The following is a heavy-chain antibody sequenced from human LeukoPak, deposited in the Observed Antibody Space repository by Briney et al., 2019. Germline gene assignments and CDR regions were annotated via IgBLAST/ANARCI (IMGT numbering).Heavy chain of an antibody. CDR2: IYYSGST. CDR1: GGSISSHC. J-gene: IGHJ6*03. D-gene: IGHD5-24*01. CDR3: ARDQVEMATIGYYYYYMDV. V-gene: IGHV4-59*11. Sequence: PSETLSLTCTVSGGSISSHCWSWVRQPPGKGLEWVGYIYYSGSTNYNPSLKSRVTISVDTSKNQFSLKLSSVTAADTAAYYCARDQVEMATIGYYYYYMDVWGKGTTVTVSS.